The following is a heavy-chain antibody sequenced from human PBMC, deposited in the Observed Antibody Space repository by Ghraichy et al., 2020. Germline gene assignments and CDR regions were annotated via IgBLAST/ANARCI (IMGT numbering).Heavy chain of an antibody. D-gene: IGHD2-2*01. CDR2: IYYSGST. V-gene: IGHV4-59*08. CDR3: ARHLGYCSSTSCYDLMYNWFDP. Sequence: SETLSLTCTVSGGSISSYYWSWIRQPPGKGLEWIGYIYYSGSTNYNPSLKSRVTISVDTSKNQFSLKLSSVTAADTAVYYCARHLGYCSSTSCYDLMYNWFDPWGQGTLVTVSS. CDR1: GGSISSYY. J-gene: IGHJ5*02.